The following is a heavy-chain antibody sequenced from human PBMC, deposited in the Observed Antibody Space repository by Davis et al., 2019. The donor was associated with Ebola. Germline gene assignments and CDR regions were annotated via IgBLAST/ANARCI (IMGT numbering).Heavy chain of an antibody. Sequence: GESLKISCAASGFTFSSYGMHWVRQAPGKGLEWVAVIWYDGSNKYYADSVKGRFTISRDNSKNTLYLQMNSLRAEDTTVYYCARGREGSSSWYGYYGMDVWGQGTTVTVSS. J-gene: IGHJ6*02. CDR2: IWYDGSNK. V-gene: IGHV3-33*01. CDR1: GFTFSSYG. D-gene: IGHD6-13*01. CDR3: ARGREGSSSWYGYYGMDV.